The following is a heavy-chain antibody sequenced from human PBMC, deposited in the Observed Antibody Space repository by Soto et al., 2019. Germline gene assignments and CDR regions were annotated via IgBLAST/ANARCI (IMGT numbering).Heavy chain of an antibody. V-gene: IGHV1-18*01. CDR3: SRGGSSWQPHEDY. Sequence: QVQLVQSGAEVKKPGASMKVSCKASGFTFTSYGISWVRQAPGQGLEWMGWVSAYNRNTHYAQKLQGRVTMTTDTSTTTAYMELRSPRSDDTPVYYCSRGGSSWQPHEDYWGQGTRVTVSS. D-gene: IGHD6-13*01. CDR2: VSAYNRNT. CDR1: GFTFTSYG. J-gene: IGHJ4*02.